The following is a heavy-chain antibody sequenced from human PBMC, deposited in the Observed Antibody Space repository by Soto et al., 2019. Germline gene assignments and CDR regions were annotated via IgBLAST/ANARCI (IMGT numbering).Heavy chain of an antibody. CDR2: IGGVSNYI. D-gene: IGHD3-3*01. J-gene: IGHJ6*02. Sequence: EVQLVESGGGMVQPGGSLRLSCETSGFTFITYIMHWVRQAPGKGLERVASIGGVSNYINYADSVKGRFNISRDNAVKSLYLQMDSLRVEDTGVYYCVREVDLTTHRPQYDRGLDIWGQVTTVTVSS. V-gene: IGHV3-21*01. CDR1: GFTFITYI. CDR3: VREVDLTTHRPQYDRGLDI.